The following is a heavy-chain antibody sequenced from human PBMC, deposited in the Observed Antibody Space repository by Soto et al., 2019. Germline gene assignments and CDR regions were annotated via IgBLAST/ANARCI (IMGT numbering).Heavy chain of an antibody. CDR3: ARDGGYDFWSGSATYYYYYGMDV. J-gene: IGHJ6*02. D-gene: IGHD3-3*01. CDR1: GFTVSSNY. V-gene: IGHV3-53*01. Sequence: GGSLRLSCAASGFTVSSNYMSWVRQAPGKGLEWVSVIYSGGSTYYADSVKGRFTISRDNSKNTLHLQMNSLRAEDTAVYYCARDGGYDFWSGSATYYYYYGMDVWGQGTTVTVSS. CDR2: IYSGGST.